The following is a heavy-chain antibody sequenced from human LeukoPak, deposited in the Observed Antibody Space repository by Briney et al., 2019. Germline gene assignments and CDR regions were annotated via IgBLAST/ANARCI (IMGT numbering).Heavy chain of an antibody. D-gene: IGHD6-6*01. CDR2: IYPGDSGI. Sequence: GESLQISCQGSGYTFTSYWIGWVRQMPGKGLEWMGIIYPGDSGIRYSPSFQGQVTISADKSISTAYLQWSSLKASDTAMYYCARQSIAGRPPDYWGQGTLVTVSS. CDR1: GYTFTSYW. J-gene: IGHJ4*02. CDR3: ARQSIAGRPPDY. V-gene: IGHV5-51*01.